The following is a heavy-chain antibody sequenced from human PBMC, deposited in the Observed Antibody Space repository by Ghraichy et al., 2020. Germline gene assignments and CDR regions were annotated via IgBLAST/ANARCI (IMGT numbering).Heavy chain of an antibody. D-gene: IGHD3-9*01. CDR1: GFTFSSYA. J-gene: IGHJ4*02. Sequence: GGSLRLSCAASGFTFSSYAMHWVRQAPGKGLEWVAVISYDGSNKYYADSVKGRFTISRDNTKNTLYLQMNSLRAEDTAVYYCARGPPHQLRYFDWSRLSGDYWGQGTLVTVSS. CDR3: ARGPPHQLRYFDWSRLSGDY. CDR2: ISYDGSNK. V-gene: IGHV3-30-3*01.